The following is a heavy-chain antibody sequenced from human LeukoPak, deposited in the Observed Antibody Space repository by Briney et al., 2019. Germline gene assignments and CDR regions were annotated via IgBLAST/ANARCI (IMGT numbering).Heavy chain of an antibody. D-gene: IGHD2-8*01. CDR1: GFTFSSYG. CDR3: VKVFFMDY. V-gene: IGHV3-23*01. Sequence: RGCLRLSCAASGFTFSSYGTSWVCQAPGKGLEWVSARSVSGGSTNYADSVKGRFTISRDNSKNTLYLQMTSLRAEDTAVYYCVKVFFMDYWGQGTLVTVSS. CDR2: RSVSGGST. J-gene: IGHJ4*02.